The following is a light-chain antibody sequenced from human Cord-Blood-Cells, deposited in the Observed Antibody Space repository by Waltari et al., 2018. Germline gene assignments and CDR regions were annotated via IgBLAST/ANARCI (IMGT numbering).Light chain of an antibody. CDR3: SSYTSSSTLV. J-gene: IGLJ2*01. Sequence: QSALTQPASVSGSPGQSITTSSTGTTSNAGGYNYVSWYQQHPGKAPKLMIYYVSNRPSGVSNRFSGSKSGNTASLTISGLQAEDEADYYCSSYTSSSTLVFGGGTKLTVL. CDR2: YVS. CDR1: TSNAGGYNY. V-gene: IGLV2-14*01.